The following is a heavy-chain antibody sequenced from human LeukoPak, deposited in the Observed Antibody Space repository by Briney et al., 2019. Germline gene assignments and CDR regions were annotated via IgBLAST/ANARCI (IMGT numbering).Heavy chain of an antibody. CDR3: ARQGIRITMVRGVDY. D-gene: IGHD3-10*01. CDR1: GFTFSDYY. Sequence: GGSLRLSCAASGFTFSDYYMSWLRQAPGKGLEWVSYISSSGSTIYYADSVKGRFTISRDNAKNSLYLQMNSLRAEDTAVYYCARQGIRITMVRGVDYWGQGTLVTVSS. V-gene: IGHV3-11*04. CDR2: ISSSGSTI. J-gene: IGHJ4*02.